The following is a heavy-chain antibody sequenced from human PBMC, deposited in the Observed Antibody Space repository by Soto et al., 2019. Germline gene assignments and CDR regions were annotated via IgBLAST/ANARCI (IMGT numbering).Heavy chain of an antibody. CDR1: GFTFDYYT. CDR3: AKASDSYGYYYGMDV. CDR2: ISWDGGST. Sequence: GGSLRLSCPASGFTFDYYTMHWVRQAPGKGLEWVSLISWDGGSTYYADSVKGRFTISRDNSKNSLYLQMNSLRTEDTALYYCAKASDSYGYYYGMDVWGQGTTVTVSS. D-gene: IGHD5-18*01. V-gene: IGHV3-43*01. J-gene: IGHJ6*02.